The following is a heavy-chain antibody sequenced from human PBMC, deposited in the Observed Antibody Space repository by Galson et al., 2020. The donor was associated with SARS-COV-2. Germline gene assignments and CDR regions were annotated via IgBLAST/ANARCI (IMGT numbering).Heavy chain of an antibody. CDR1: GDSISSYSYF. CDR2: VNYFGIT. Sequence: SETLSLTCTVSGDSISSYSYFWGWISQPPGKGLEWIASVNYFGITYYNPSLKSRVTISVDTSKNLFSLKLSSVTASDTAVYYCARPEDTGLDAFDIWGQGTMVTVSS. D-gene: IGHD3-16*01. J-gene: IGHJ3*02. V-gene: IGHV4-39*01. CDR3: ARPEDTGLDAFDI.